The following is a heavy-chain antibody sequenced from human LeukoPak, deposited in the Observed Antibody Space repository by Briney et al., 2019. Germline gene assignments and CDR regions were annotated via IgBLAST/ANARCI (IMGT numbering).Heavy chain of an antibody. V-gene: IGHV3-NL1*01. CDR3: ASALWFGELYY. CDR1: GFTFSSYG. J-gene: IGHJ4*02. CDR2: IYSGGST. D-gene: IGHD3-10*01. Sequence: GGSLRLSCAASGFTFSSYGMHWVRQAPGKGLEWVSVIYSGGSTYYAGSVKGRFTISRDNSKNTLYLQMNSLRAEDTAVYYCASALWFGELYYWGQGTLVTVSS.